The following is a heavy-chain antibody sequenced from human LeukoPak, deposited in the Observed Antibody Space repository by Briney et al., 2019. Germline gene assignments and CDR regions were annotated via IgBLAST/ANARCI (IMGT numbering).Heavy chain of an antibody. CDR3: ARDRPNYYGSDGHYYRRDGDY. CDR1: GFTFSIYA. D-gene: IGHD3-22*01. V-gene: IGHV3-23*01. CDR2: ITSRREST. Sequence: GVSLRLSCAASGFTFSIYAMSWVRQAPGKGLQWVSSITSRRESTWYVDSVKGRFTITRENSENTLYLQMHSLRAEDTAVYYCARDRPNYYGSDGHYYRRDGDYWGRGTLVSVSS. J-gene: IGHJ4*02.